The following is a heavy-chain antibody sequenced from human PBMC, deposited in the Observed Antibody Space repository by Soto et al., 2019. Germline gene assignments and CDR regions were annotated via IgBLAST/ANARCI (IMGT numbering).Heavy chain of an antibody. CDR2: MNPNSGNT. D-gene: IGHD3-3*01. V-gene: IGHV1-8*01. CDR1: GYTFTSYD. CDR3: ARGGLRFLEWLLPEYNWFDP. Sequence: QVQLVQSGAEVKKPGASVKVSCKASGYTFTSYDINWVRQATGQGLECMGWMNPNSGNTGYAPKFQGRVTMTRNTSISTAYMELSSLRSEDTAVYYCARGGLRFLEWLLPEYNWFDPWGQGTLVTVSS. J-gene: IGHJ5*02.